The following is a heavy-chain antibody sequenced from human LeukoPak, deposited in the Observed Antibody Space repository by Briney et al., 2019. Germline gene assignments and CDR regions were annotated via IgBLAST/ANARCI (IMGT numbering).Heavy chain of an antibody. CDR2: VNPNSGGT. D-gene: IGHD6-19*01. CDR3: ARASRFGRSSGWAHNWFDP. V-gene: IGHV1-2*02. J-gene: IGHJ5*02. CDR1: GYTFTSYY. Sequence: GASVKVSCKASGYTFTSYYMHWVRQAPGQGLEWMGWVNPNSGGTNYAQKFQGRVTMTRDTSISTAYMELSRLRSDDTAVYYCARASRFGRSSGWAHNWFDPWGQGTLVTVSS.